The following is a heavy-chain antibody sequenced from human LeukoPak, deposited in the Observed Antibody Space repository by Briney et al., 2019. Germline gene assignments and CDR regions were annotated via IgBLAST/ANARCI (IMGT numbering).Heavy chain of an antibody. V-gene: IGHV3-23*01. CDR3: AKGIFGSGSFDY. Sequence: PGGSLRLSCAASGFTFSSSAMSWVRQAPGKGLEWVSVIGGSGGSTYYADSVKGRFTISRDNSKNTLYLQMNSLRAEDTAVYYCAKGIFGSGSFDYWGQGTLVTVSS. J-gene: IGHJ4*02. CDR2: IGGSGGST. CDR1: GFTFSSSA. D-gene: IGHD1-26*01.